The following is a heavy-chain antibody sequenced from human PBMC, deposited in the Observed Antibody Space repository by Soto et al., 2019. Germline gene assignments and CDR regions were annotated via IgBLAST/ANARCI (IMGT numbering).Heavy chain of an antibody. V-gene: IGHV1-2*04. Sequence: ASVKVSCKASGYTFTSYYMHWVRQAPGQGLEWMGWINPNSGGTNYAQKFQGWVTMTRDTSISTAYMELSRLRSDDTAVYYCASSIAATRGWFDPWGQGTLVTVSS. J-gene: IGHJ5*02. CDR1: GYTFTSYY. CDR3: ASSIAATRGWFDP. D-gene: IGHD6-25*01. CDR2: INPNSGGT.